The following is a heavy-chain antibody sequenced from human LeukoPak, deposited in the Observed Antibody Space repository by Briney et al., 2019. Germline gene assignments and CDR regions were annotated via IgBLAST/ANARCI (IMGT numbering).Heavy chain of an antibody. CDR1: GGSFSGYY. V-gene: IGHV4-34*01. CDR3: ARHLKPVYYDFWSGYYSDWFDP. D-gene: IGHD3-3*01. CDR2: INHSGST. J-gene: IGHJ5*02. Sequence: SETLSLTCAVYGGSFSGYYWSWIRQPPGKGLEWIGEINHSGSTNYNPSLKSRVTISVDTSKNQFSLKLSSVTAADTAVYYCARHLKPVYYDFWSGYYSDWFDPWGQGTLVTVSS.